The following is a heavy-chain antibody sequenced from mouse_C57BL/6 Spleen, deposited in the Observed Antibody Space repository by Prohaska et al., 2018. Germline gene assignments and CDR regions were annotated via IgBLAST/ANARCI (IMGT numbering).Heavy chain of an antibody. J-gene: IGHJ3*01. V-gene: IGHV1-22*01. Sequence: HGKSLEWIGYINPNNGGTSYNQKFKGKATLTVNKSSSTAYMELRSLTSEDSAVYYCARGGYGSSYFVAYWGQGPMVTGSA. CDR3: ARGGYGSSYFVAY. CDR2: INPNNGGT. D-gene: IGHD1-1*01.